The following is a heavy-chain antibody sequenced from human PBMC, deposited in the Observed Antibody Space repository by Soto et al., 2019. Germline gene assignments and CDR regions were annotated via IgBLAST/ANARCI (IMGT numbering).Heavy chain of an antibody. CDR2: ISAYNGNT. Sequence: ASVKVSCKASGYTFTSYGISWVRQAPGQGLEWMGWISAYNGNTNYAQKLQGRVTMTTDTSTSTAYMELRSLRSDDTAVYYCAREKSSSSWPGSYWFDPWGQGTLVTVSS. D-gene: IGHD6-13*01. CDR1: GYTFTSYG. V-gene: IGHV1-18*01. J-gene: IGHJ5*02. CDR3: AREKSSSSWPGSYWFDP.